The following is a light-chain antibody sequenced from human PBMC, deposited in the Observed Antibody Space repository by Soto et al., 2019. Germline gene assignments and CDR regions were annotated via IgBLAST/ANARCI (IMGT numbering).Light chain of an antibody. J-gene: IGKJ4*01. CDR3: QQYGRTPLT. CDR2: DAF. V-gene: IGKV3-20*01. CDR1: QSVSRSY. Sequence: EIVLTQSPGTLSLSPGDRATLSCRASQSVSRSYLAWYQQKPGQAPRLLIYDAFSRATGVPDRFSGSGSGADFTLTISRLEPEDFAVYFCQQYGRTPLTFGQGTKVDNK.